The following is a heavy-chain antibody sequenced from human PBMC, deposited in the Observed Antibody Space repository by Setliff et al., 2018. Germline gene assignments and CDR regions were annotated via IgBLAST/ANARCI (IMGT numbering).Heavy chain of an antibody. CDR2: ISHSGDP. D-gene: IGHD3-10*01. Sequence: SETLSLTCAVYGGSFSGYHWSWIRQPPGKGLEWIGEISHSGDPNYNPSLKSRVTISLDTSKNQFSLKLTSVTAADTAVYYCARHVGSRSRGYNYYYYYMDVWGKGTTVTVSS. V-gene: IGHV4-34*01. CDR1: GGSFSGYH. J-gene: IGHJ6*03. CDR3: ARHVGSRSRGYNYYYYYMDV.